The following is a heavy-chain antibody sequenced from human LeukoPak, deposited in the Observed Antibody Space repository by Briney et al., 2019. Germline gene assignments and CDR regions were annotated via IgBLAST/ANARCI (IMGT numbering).Heavy chain of an antibody. Sequence: GGSLRLSCAASGFTFSSYAMHWVRQAPGKGLEWVAVISYDGSNKFYADSAKGRFTISRDNSKNTPYLHMNSLRTEDTAVYYCARDPRTVKYTSGSYFDYWGHGTLVTVSS. J-gene: IGHJ4*01. D-gene: IGHD6-19*01. CDR1: GFTFSSYA. CDR3: ARDPRTVKYTSGSYFDY. CDR2: ISYDGSNK. V-gene: IGHV3-30-3*01.